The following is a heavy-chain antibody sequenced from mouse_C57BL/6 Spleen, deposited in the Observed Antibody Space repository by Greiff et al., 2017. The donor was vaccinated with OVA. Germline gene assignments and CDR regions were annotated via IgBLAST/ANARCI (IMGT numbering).Heavy chain of an antibody. CDR1: GYTFTSYW. D-gene: IGHD1-1*01. CDR3: ARDSATVVATPLDV. J-gene: IGHJ1*03. CDR2: IDPNSGGT. V-gene: IGHV1-72*01. Sequence: VQLQQSGAELVKPGASVKLSCKASGYTFTSYWMHWVKQRPGRGLEWIGRIDPNSGGTKYNEKFKSKATLTVDKPSSTAYMQLSSLTSEDSAVYYCARDSATVVATPLDVWGTGTTVTVSS.